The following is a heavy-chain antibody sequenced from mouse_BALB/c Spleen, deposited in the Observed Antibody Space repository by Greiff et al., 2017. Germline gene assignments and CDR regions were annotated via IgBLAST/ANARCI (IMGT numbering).Heavy chain of an antibody. V-gene: IGHV14-3*02. CDR2: IDPANGNT. J-gene: IGHJ3*01. Sequence: VQLQQSGAELVKPGASVKLSCTASGFNIKDTYLHWVKQRPEQGLEWIGRIDPANGNTKYDPKFQGKATITADTSSNTAYLQLSSLTSEDTAVYYWARGRNPFAYWGQGTLGTVSA. CDR1: GFNIKDTY. D-gene: IGHD6-1*01. CDR3: ARGRNPFAY.